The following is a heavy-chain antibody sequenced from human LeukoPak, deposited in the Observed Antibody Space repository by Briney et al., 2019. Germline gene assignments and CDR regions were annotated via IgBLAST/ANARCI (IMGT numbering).Heavy chain of an antibody. V-gene: IGHV3-15*01. CDR2: IKSKTDGGTT. CDR1: GFTFSNAW. CDR3: TTDIQSSGWYVVDY. Sequence: GGSLRLSCAASGFTFSNAWMSWVRQAPGKGLEWVGRIKSKTDGGTTDYAAPVKGRFTISRDDSKNTLYLQMNSLKTEDTAVYYCTTDIQSSGWYVVDYWGQGTLVTVSS. J-gene: IGHJ4*02. D-gene: IGHD6-19*01.